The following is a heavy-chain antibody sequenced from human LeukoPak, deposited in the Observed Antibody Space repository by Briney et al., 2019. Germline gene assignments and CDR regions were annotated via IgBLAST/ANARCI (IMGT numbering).Heavy chain of an antibody. Sequence: SVKVSCKASGGTFSSYAISWVRQAPGRGLEWMGGIIPIFGTANYAQKFQGRVTITADESTSTAYMELSSLRSEDTAVYYCARESSRGPYAFDIWGQGTMVTVSS. CDR1: GGTFSSYA. CDR3: ARESSRGPYAFDI. D-gene: IGHD1-26*01. CDR2: IIPIFGTA. V-gene: IGHV1-69*13. J-gene: IGHJ3*02.